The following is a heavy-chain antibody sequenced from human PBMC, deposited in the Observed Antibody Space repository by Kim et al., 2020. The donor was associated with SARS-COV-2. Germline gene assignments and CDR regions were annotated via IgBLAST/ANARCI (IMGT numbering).Heavy chain of an antibody. CDR3: AKDLAGLLGPGYFDY. J-gene: IGHJ4*02. V-gene: IGHV3-9*01. Sequence: ADHVKGRFTISRDNAKNSLYLQMNSLRAEDTALYYCAKDLAGLLGPGYFDYWGQGTLVTVSS. D-gene: IGHD3-3*01.